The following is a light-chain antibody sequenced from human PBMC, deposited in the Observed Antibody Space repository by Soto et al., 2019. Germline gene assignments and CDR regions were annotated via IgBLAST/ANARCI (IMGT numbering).Light chain of an antibody. Sequence: EVVLTQSPGTLSLSPGEGATLSCRASQGVSDNYLAWYQHKPGQPPRLLIYGASNRATAIPDRFSGSGSGTDFTLTMTRLEPEDFAVYFCQQYGSSPRTFGQGTKLDIK. CDR1: QGVSDNY. V-gene: IGKV3-20*01. J-gene: IGKJ2*01. CDR3: QQYGSSPRT. CDR2: GAS.